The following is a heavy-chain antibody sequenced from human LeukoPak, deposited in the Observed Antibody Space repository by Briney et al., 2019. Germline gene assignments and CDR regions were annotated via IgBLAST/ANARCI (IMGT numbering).Heavy chain of an antibody. CDR3: ATGLPEHDSSGYYSLEY. Sequence: ASVKVSCKVSGYTLTELSMHWVRQAPGKGLEWMGGFDPEDGETIYAQKFQGRVTMTEDTSTDTAYMELSSLRSEDTAVYYCATGLPEHDSSGYYSLEYWGQGTLVTVSS. CDR2: FDPEDGET. CDR1: GYTLTELS. V-gene: IGHV1-24*01. J-gene: IGHJ4*02. D-gene: IGHD3-22*01.